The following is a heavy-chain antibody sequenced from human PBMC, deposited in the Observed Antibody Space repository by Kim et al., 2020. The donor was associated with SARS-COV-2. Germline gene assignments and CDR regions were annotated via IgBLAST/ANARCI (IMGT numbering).Heavy chain of an antibody. CDR2: INPNSGGT. CDR3: ARAGQQLADYYYYGMDV. V-gene: IGHV1-2*02. Sequence: ASVKVSCKASGYTFTGYYMHWVRQAPGQGLEWMGWINPNSGGTNYAQKFQGRVTMTRDTSISTAYMELSRLRSDDTAVYYCARAGQQLADYYYYGMDVWGQGTTVTVSS. CDR1: GYTFTGYY. J-gene: IGHJ6*02. D-gene: IGHD6-13*01.